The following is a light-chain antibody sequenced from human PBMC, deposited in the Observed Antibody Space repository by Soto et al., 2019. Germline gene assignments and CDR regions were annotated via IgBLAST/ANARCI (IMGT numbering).Light chain of an antibody. V-gene: IGKV3-20*01. Sequence: EIVLTQSPGTLSLSPGERATLSCRASQSVSSSYVAWYQQKPGQAPRLLIYEASIRAIVIPDRFSGSGSATHFTLSISRLEPEDFALYHGQQYGSSPPTFGQGTKLEIK. CDR1: QSVSSSY. CDR3: QQYGSSPPT. J-gene: IGKJ1*01. CDR2: EAS.